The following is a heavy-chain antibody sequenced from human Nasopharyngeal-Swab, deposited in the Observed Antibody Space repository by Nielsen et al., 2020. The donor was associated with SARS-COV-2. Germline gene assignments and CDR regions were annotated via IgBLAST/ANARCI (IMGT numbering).Heavy chain of an antibody. Sequence: SETLSLTCAVYGGPFSDYYWSWIRQPPGKGLEWIGEINHIGSANYKSSLKSRVTISVDTSKNQFSLRLSSVTAADTAVYYCARAHIEVVPSADYEDYYYYYGMDVWGQGTTVIVSS. J-gene: IGHJ6*02. CDR3: ARAHIEVVPSADYEDYYYYYGMDV. D-gene: IGHD2-2*01. CDR1: GGPFSDYY. CDR2: INHIGSA. V-gene: IGHV4-34*01.